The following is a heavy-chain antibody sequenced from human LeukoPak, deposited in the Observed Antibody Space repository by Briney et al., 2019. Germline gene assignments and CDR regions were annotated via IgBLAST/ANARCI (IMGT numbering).Heavy chain of an antibody. CDR2: ISSSSSTI. CDR3: AREPTMWGDYGEHLGAFDI. CDR1: GFTFSSYS. Sequence: GGSLRLSCAASGFTFSSYSMNWVRQAPGKGLEWVSYISSSSSTIYYADSVKGRFTISRDNAKNSLYLQMNSLRAEDTAVYYCAREPTMWGDYGEHLGAFDIWGQGTMVTVSS. V-gene: IGHV3-48*01. J-gene: IGHJ3*02. D-gene: IGHD4-17*01.